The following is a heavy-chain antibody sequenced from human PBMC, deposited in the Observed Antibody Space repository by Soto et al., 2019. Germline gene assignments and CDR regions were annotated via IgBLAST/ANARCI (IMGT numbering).Heavy chain of an antibody. J-gene: IGHJ4*02. CDR1: GYTFTGDY. CDR2: INPKSGYT. CDR3: ASYTGSNSLFDS. Sequence: QVQLVQSRAEVKKPGASVSVSCKASGYTFTGDYLHWVRQAPGQGLEWMAWINPKSGYTKSAQKFQARVTLTRDTSISTVYMELRSLRSEDTAVYFCASYTGSNSLFDSWGQGTLVTVSS. V-gene: IGHV1-2*02. D-gene: IGHD1-26*01.